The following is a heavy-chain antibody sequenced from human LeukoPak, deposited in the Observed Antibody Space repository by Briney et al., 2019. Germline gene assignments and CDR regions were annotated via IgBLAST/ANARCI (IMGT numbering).Heavy chain of an antibody. V-gene: IGHV1-69*05. CDR1: GGTFTSYA. CDR3: ARAMVRGPYRGYFDY. D-gene: IGHD3-10*01. Sequence: GSSVKVSCKGSGGTFTSYAISWVRQAPGQGMEWMGGIIPIFGTANYAQKFQGRVTITTDKSTSTAYMEPSSLRSEYTAVYYCARAMVRGPYRGYFDYWGQGTLVTVSS. J-gene: IGHJ4*02. CDR2: IIPIFGTA.